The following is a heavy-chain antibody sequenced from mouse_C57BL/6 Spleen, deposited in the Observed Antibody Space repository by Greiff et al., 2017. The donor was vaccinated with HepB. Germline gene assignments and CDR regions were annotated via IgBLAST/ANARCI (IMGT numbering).Heavy chain of an antibody. J-gene: IGHJ4*01. V-gene: IGHV1-55*01. Sequence: QVQLQQPGAELVKPGASVKMSCKASGYTFTSYWITWVKQRTGQGLEWIGDIYPGSGSTNYNEKFKSKATLTVDTSSSTAYMQLSSLTSEDSAVYYCARKDGYEDYAMDYWGQGTSVTVSS. CDR1: GYTFTSYW. CDR3: ARKDGYEDYAMDY. CDR2: IYPGSGST. D-gene: IGHD2-2*01.